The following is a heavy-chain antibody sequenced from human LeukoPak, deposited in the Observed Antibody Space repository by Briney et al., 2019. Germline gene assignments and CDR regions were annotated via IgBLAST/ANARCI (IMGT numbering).Heavy chain of an antibody. J-gene: IGHJ4*02. Sequence: ETLSLTCTVSGGSISSSYWSLIRQPAGKGLEWIGRIYCSGDTNYKHSLKHRVTMSVDTSKNEFYLKLSSVTAADTAVYYCASLNWNYYFDYWGQGTL. CDR3: ASLNWNYYFDY. CDR1: GGSISSSY. CDR2: IYCSGDT. D-gene: IGHD1-7*01. V-gene: IGHV4-4*07.